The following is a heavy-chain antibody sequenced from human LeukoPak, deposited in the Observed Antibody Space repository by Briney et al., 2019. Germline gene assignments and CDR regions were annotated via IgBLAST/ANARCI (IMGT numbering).Heavy chain of an antibody. D-gene: IGHD4-17*01. CDR1: GFTFSSNS. Sequence: PGGSLRLSCAASGFTFSSNSMNWVRQAPGKGLECVSYISSSGTTIYYADSVKGRFTISRDNAKHSLYLQMNSLRDEDTAVYYCVKTYGPGSDYWGQGALVTVSS. CDR2: ISSSGTTI. J-gene: IGHJ4*02. CDR3: VKTYGPGSDY. V-gene: IGHV3-48*02.